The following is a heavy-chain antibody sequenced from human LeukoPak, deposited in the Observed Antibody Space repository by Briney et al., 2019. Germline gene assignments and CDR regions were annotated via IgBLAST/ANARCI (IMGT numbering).Heavy chain of an antibody. V-gene: IGHV3-30-3*01. CDR1: GFTFSSYA. CDR2: ISYDGSNK. Sequence: PGGSLRLSCAASGFTFSSYAMHWVRQAPGKGLEWVAVISYDGSNKYYADSVKGRFTISRDNSKNTLYLQMNGLRAEDTAVYYCARELLNGQWLARWGVFDYWGQGTLVTVSS. D-gene: IGHD6-19*01. J-gene: IGHJ4*02. CDR3: ARELLNGQWLARWGVFDY.